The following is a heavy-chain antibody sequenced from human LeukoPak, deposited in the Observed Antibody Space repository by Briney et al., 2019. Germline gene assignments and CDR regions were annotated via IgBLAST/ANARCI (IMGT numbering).Heavy chain of an antibody. V-gene: IGHV4-39*07. CDR1: GGSISTSSYY. J-gene: IGHJ4*02. CDR3: AKAYDFWSGPIKYYFDY. Sequence: SETLSLTCTVSGGSISTSSYYWGWIRQPPGKGLEWIGSIYYSGSTYYNPSLKSRVTISVDTSKNRFSLRLSAVAAADTAVYYCAKAYDFWSGPIKYYFDYWGQGTLVTVSS. D-gene: IGHD3-3*01. CDR2: IYYSGST.